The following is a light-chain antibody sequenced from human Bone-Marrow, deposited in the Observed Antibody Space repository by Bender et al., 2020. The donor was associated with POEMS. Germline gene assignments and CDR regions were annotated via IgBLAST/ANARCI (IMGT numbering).Light chain of an antibody. CDR1: SNDVGNYNL. CDR2: EDS. V-gene: IGLV2-14*02. CDR3: NSYTTSTIV. J-gene: IGLJ1*01. Sequence: QSALTQPASVSGSPGQSITISCTGTSNDVGNYNLVSWYQQHPGKAPKLMIYEDSERPSGVSDRFSGSKSGNTASLTISGLQAEDEADYYCNSYTTSTIVFGTGTKVTVL.